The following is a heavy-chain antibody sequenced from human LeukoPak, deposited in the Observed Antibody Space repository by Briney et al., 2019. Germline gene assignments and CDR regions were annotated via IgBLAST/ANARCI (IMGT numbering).Heavy chain of an antibody. CDR3: TTNLFWSPGYYYYYYMDV. V-gene: IGHV3-15*01. CDR2: IKSKTDGGTT. D-gene: IGHD3-3*01. J-gene: IGHJ6*03. Sequence: WIRQPPGKGLEWVGRIKSKTDGGTTDYAAPVKGRFTISRDDSKNTLYLQMNSLKTEDTAVYYCTTNLFWSPGYYYYYYMDVWGKGTTVTVSS.